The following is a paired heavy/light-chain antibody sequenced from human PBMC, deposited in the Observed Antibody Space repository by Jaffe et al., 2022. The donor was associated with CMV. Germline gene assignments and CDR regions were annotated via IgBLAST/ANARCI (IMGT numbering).Light chain of an antibody. CDR1: QSVLYSSNNKNY. CDR3: QQYYSTPGT. Sequence: DIVMTQSPDSLAVSLGERATINCKSSQSVLYSSNNKNYLAWYQQKPGQPPKLLIYWASTRESGVPDRFSGSGSGTDFTLTISSLQAEDVAVYYCQQYYSTPGTFGQGTKLEIK. CDR2: WAS. J-gene: IGKJ2*01. V-gene: IGKV4-1*01.
Heavy chain of an antibody. J-gene: IGHJ6*03. Sequence: QVQLQQWGAGLLKPSETLSLTCAVYGGSFSGYYWSWIRQPPGKGLEWIGEINHSGSTNYNPSLKSRVTISVDTSKNQFSLKLSSVTAADTAVYYCARGPPVGITIFGVVTYYMDVWGKGTTVTVSS. V-gene: IGHV4-34*01. D-gene: IGHD3-3*01. CDR2: INHSGST. CDR3: ARGPPVGITIFGVVTYYMDV. CDR1: GGSFSGYY.